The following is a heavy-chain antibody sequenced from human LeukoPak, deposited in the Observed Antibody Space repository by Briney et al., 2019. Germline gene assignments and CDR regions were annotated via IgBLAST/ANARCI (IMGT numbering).Heavy chain of an antibody. CDR2: IRYDGSNK. V-gene: IGHV3-30*02. Sequence: GGSLRLSCAASGFTFSSYGMHWVRQAPGKGLEWVAFIRYDGSNKYYADSVKGRFTISRDNSKNTLYLQMNSLRAEDTAVYYCAKGGYCSSTSCYHNYYYYYYMDVWGKGTTVTVSS. CDR1: GFTFSSYG. D-gene: IGHD2-2*01. CDR3: AKGGYCSSTSCYHNYYYYYYMDV. J-gene: IGHJ6*03.